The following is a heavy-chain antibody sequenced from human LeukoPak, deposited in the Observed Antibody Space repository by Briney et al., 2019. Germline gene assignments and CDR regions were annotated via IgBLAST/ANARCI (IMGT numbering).Heavy chain of an antibody. CDR2: IYYSGST. CDR1: GGTISDAAYY. V-gene: IGHV4-31*03. J-gene: IGHJ4*02. CDR3: ARVPAPYAYDTSGYDS. D-gene: IGHD3-22*01. Sequence: PSETLSLTCTVSGGTISDAAYYWSWIRQHPGKGLKWIGYIYYSGSTSYNPSLKSRVTISVDTSKNQFSLKLTSVTAADTAVYYCARVPAPYAYDTSGYDSWGQGTLVTVSP.